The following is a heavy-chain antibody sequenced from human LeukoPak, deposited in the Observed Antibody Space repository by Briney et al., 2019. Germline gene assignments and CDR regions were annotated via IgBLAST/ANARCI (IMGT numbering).Heavy chain of an antibody. CDR1: GVSISSFY. CDR2: IYASGSP. V-gene: IGHV4-4*07. D-gene: IGHD3-22*01. J-gene: IGHJ4*02. CDR3: ARVVSSGYYCDY. Sequence: SETLSLTCTVSGVSISSFYWSWIRQSAGKGLEWIGRIYASGSPNYNPSLKSRVTMSADTSKNQFSLKLNSVTAADTAVYYCARVVSSGYYCDYWGQGTLVTVSS.